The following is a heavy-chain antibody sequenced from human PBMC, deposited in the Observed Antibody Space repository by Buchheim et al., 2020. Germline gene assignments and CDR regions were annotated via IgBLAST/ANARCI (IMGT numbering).Heavy chain of an antibody. V-gene: IGHV1-58*02. Sequence: QVQLVQSGPEVKKPGTSVKVSCKASGFPFSTSVMHWVRQARGQRLEWIGWIVVGSGSTNYAQNLQERVSISRDTSTSTTYMELSSLRSEDTAVYYCAAELHIGLAYFDYWGQGAL. D-gene: IGHD2-21*01. CDR2: IVVGSGST. J-gene: IGHJ4*02. CDR3: AAELHIGLAYFDY. CDR1: GFPFSTSV.